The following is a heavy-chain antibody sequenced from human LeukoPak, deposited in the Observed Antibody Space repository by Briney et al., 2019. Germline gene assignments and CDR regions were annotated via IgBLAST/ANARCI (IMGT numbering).Heavy chain of an antibody. V-gene: IGHV1-46*02. D-gene: IGHD1-1*01. Sequence: ASVKVSCKASGYTFNNYYMYWVRQAPGQGLEWMGMINPSGGGTSYAQKFQGRVTMTRDTSTRTVHMEVSSLKPEDTAVYYCAKDSRPRWTEYFQHWGQGTLVTVSS. CDR2: INPSGGGT. CDR1: GYTFNNYY. J-gene: IGHJ1*01. CDR3: AKDSRPRWTEYFQH.